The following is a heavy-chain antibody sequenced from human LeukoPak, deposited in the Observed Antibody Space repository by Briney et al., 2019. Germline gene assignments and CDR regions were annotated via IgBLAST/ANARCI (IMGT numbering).Heavy chain of an antibody. D-gene: IGHD2-21*02. CDR2: IYYSAST. CDR3: AGRRVVTAFNWFDP. V-gene: IGHV4-59*01. Sequence: PSETLSLTCTVSGGSISSYYWSWIRQPPGKGLEWIGYIYYSASTNYNPSLKSRVTISVDTSKNQFSLKLSSVTAADTAVYSCAGRRVVTAFNWFDPWGQGTLVTVSS. J-gene: IGHJ5*02. CDR1: GGSISSYY.